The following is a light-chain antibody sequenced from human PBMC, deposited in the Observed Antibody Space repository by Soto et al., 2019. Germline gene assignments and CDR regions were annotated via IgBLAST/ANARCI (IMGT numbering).Light chain of an antibody. Sequence: QSALTQPASVSGSPGQSITISCTGTSSDVGGYNYVSWYQQHPGKAPKLMIYDVRDRPSGVSSRFSGSKSGNTASLTISGLQAEDEADYYCSSYTRRSTLVFGGGTKLTVL. CDR2: DVR. J-gene: IGLJ2*01. CDR1: SSDVGGYNY. CDR3: SSYTRRSTLV. V-gene: IGLV2-14*01.